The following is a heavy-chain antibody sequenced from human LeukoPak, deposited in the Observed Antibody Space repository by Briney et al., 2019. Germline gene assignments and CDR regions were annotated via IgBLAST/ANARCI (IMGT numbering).Heavy chain of an antibody. CDR1: GFTFSSYA. CDR2: ITSGGSSS. D-gene: IGHD1-14*01. CDR3: ARRSNGSYNNYGLDV. Sequence: GGSLRLSCAASGFTFSSYAMSWVRQAPGKGLEWLSYITSGGSSSYYADSVRGRFTISRDNTKNSLFLQMNSLRAEDTAVYYCARRSNGSYNNYGLDVWGQGTTVTVSS. J-gene: IGHJ6*02. V-gene: IGHV3-48*03.